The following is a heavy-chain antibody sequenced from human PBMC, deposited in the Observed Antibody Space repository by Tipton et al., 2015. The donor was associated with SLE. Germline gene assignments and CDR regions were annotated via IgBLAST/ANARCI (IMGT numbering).Heavy chain of an antibody. D-gene: IGHD5-18*01. J-gene: IGHJ4*02. CDR1: GFTFGDYA. Sequence: SLRLSCTASGFTFGDYAMSWFRQAPGKGLEWVGFIRSKAYGGTTEYAASGKGKFTISRDDSKSIAYLQMNSLKTEDTAVYYCTREVIQLWFFDYWGQGTLVTVSS. CDR3: TREVIQLWFFDY. V-gene: IGHV3-49*03. CDR2: IRSKAYGGTT.